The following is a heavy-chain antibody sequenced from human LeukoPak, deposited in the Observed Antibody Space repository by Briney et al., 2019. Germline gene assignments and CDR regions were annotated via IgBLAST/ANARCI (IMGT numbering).Heavy chain of an antibody. CDR1: GFTFSSYA. J-gene: IGHJ4*02. Sequence: GGYLRLSCAAPGFTFSSYAMSWVRKAPGKGLEWASGISGSGGRTYYADSVKGRFTISRDNSKNTLYLQMNSLRVDDTAVYYCAKDLWFGEFAPDYWGQGALVTVSS. D-gene: IGHD3-10*01. CDR3: AKDLWFGEFAPDY. V-gene: IGHV3-23*01. CDR2: ISGSGGRT.